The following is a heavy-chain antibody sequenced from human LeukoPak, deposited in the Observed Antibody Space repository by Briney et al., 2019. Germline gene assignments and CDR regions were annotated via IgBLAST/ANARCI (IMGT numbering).Heavy chain of an antibody. CDR2: INHSGST. CDR1: GGSFSGYY. D-gene: IGHD2-2*01. J-gene: IGHJ4*02. CDR3: ARGGAVWYCGSTSCISVFDY. V-gene: IGHV4-34*01. Sequence: TSETLSLTCAVYGGSFSGYYWSWIRQPPGKGLEWIGEINHSGSTNYNPSLKSRVTISVDTSKNQFSLKLSSVTAADTAVYYCARGGAVWYCGSTSCISVFDYWGLGTLVTVSS.